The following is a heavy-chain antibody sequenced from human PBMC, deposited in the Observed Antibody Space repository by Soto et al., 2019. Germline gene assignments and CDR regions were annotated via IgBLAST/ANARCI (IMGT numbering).Heavy chain of an antibody. CDR3: ARDFRSSSSKRYGYYYYGMDV. D-gene: IGHD6-6*01. CDR1: GFPFSRYD. Sequence: PGVSLRLSCSAPGFPFSRYDMNWVRPAPGEGLERISYIGSSGSTIYYADSVKGRFTISRDNAENSLYLQMDSLRAEDSAVYYCARDFRSSSSKRYGYYYYGMDVWGQGNTVTVSS. CDR2: IGSSGSTI. V-gene: IGHV3-48*03. J-gene: IGHJ6*02.